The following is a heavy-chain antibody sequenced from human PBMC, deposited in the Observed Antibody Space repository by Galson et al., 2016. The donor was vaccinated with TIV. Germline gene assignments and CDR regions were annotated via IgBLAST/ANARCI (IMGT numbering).Heavy chain of an antibody. CDR2: TYYRSTWYN. D-gene: IGHD6-13*01. V-gene: IGHV6-1*01. CDR3: ARASSSWLITVHLDY. J-gene: IGHJ4*01. CDR1: GDSVSSNSAA. Sequence: CAISGDSVSSNSAAWNWIRQSPSRGLEWLGRTYYRSTWYNDYAASVKRRITINPDTSKNQFSLQLNSVTPEDTAVYYCARASSSWLITVHLDYWGQGTLVTVSS.